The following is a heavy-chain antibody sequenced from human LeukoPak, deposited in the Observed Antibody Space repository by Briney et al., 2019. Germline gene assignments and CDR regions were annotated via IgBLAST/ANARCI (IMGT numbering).Heavy chain of an antibody. D-gene: IGHD6-13*01. V-gene: IGHV3-7*05. Sequence: GGSLRLSCAASGFTFSRYWMSWVRQAPGKGLEWVASIKEDGSEKNYVDSLKGRFSISRDNARNSLHLQMSSLRADDTAEYYCARIGYSGSSFDYWGQGTLVTVSS. CDR1: GFTFSRYW. J-gene: IGHJ4*02. CDR3: ARIGYSGSSFDY. CDR2: IKEDGSEK.